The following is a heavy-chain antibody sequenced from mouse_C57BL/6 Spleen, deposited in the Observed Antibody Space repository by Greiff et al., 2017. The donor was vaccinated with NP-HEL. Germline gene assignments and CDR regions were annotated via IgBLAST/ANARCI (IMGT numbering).Heavy chain of an antibody. CDR2: IDPSDSET. Sequence: VQLKQPGAELVRPGSSVKLSCKASGYTFTSYWMHWVKQRPIQGLEWIGNIDPSDSETHYNQKFKDKATLTVDKSSSTAYMQLSSLTSEDSAVYYCARSGYYGSSFYAMDYWGQGTSVTVSS. J-gene: IGHJ4*01. CDR1: GYTFTSYW. V-gene: IGHV1-52*01. CDR3: ARSGYYGSSFYAMDY. D-gene: IGHD1-1*01.